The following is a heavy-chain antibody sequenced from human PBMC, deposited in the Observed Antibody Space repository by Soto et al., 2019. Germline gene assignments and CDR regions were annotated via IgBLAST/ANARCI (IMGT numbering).Heavy chain of an antibody. V-gene: IGHV1-18*01. CDR1: GYTFTSYG. Sequence: GASVKVSWKAAGYTFTSYGISWVRQAPGQGLEWMGWISTFNSHTDYAQKVQGRVAMTTDRSTGTAYMELRSLRSDDTAVYYCARGPLDYPIPDFDYWGQGTLVTVSS. CDR3: ARGPLDYPIPDFDY. CDR2: ISTFNSHT. J-gene: IGHJ4*02. D-gene: IGHD2-8*01.